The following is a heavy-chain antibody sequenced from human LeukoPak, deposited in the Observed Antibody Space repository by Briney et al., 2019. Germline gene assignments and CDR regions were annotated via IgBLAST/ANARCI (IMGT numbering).Heavy chain of an antibody. CDR3: ARSRRLYQLLCGFDY. D-gene: IGHD2-2*01. V-gene: IGHV1-69*01. Sequence: GGSLRLSCAASGFTFSSYAISWVRQAPGQGLEWMGGIIPIFGTANYAQKFQGRVTITADESTSTAYMELSSLRSEDTAVYYCARSRRLYQLLCGFDYWGQGTLVTVSS. CDR1: GFTFSSYA. CDR2: IIPIFGTA. J-gene: IGHJ4*02.